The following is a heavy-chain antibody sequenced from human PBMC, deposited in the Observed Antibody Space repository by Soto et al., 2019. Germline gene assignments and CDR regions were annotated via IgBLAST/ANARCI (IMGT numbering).Heavy chain of an antibody. Sequence: QVQLVQSGAEVKKPGASVKVSCKASGYTFTNYGVSWVRQAPGQGLEWMGWISAYNRNTNYAQKLQGRVTMTTDTSTSTAYMELRSLRSDDTATYYCARDKGSSGPYSFDYWGQGTLVTVSS. D-gene: IGHD3-22*01. V-gene: IGHV1-18*01. CDR1: GYTFTNYG. J-gene: IGHJ4*02. CDR3: ARDKGSSGPYSFDY. CDR2: ISAYNRNT.